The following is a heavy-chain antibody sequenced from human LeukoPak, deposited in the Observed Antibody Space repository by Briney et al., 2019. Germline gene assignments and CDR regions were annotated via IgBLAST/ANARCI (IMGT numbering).Heavy chain of an antibody. CDR3: ARAGSMSWYDY. J-gene: IGHJ4*02. V-gene: IGHV3-23*01. Sequence: QAGGSLRLSCAASGFTFSRYPMGWVRQAPGKGLEWVSDISASGGRPYYADSVKGRFTISRDNSKSTLSLQMNGLRGEDTAVYFCARAGSMSWYDYWGQGTLVTVSS. D-gene: IGHD6-13*01. CDR2: ISASGGRP. CDR1: GFTFSRYP.